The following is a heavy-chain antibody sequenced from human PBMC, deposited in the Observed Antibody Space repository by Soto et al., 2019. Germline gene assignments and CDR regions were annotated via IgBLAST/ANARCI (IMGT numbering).Heavy chain of an antibody. CDR1: GFTFSSYW. CDR2: INSDGSST. D-gene: IGHD2-15*01. CDR3: ARVGYCSGGSCSHYYYGMDV. J-gene: IGHJ6*02. V-gene: IGHV3-74*01. Sequence: GGSLRLSCAASGFTFSSYWMHWVRQAPGKGLVWVSRINSDGSSTSYADSVKGRFTISRDNAKNTLYLQMNSLRAEDTAVYYCARVGYCSGGSCSHYYYGMDVWGQGTTVTVSS.